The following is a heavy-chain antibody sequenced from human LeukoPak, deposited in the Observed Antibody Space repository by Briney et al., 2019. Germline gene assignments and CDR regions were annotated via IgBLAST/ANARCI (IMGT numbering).Heavy chain of an antibody. J-gene: IGHJ6*03. V-gene: IGHV1-18*01. CDR1: GFTFSTFA. CDR2: IITYNGHT. D-gene: IGHD4-17*01. CDR3: AKTTMTSEEYSYFHMDV. Sequence: VASVRVSCKGSGFTFSTFAISWVRQAPGQGLEWMGWIITYNGHTNYAQKFQDRVTMTTDTSTSTAYMELRSLRSDDTAVYYCAKTTMTSEEYSYFHMDVWGKGTTVTVSS.